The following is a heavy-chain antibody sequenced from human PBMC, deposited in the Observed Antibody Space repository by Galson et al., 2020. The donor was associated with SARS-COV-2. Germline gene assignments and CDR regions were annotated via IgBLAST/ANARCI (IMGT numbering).Heavy chain of an antibody. J-gene: IGHJ4*02. Sequence: GGSLRLSCAASGFTFDDYAMHWVRQAPGKGLEWVSGISWNSGSIGYADSVKGRFTISRDNAKNSLYLQMNSLRAEDTALYYCAKLQGDYGDYADYWGQGTLVTVS. CDR3: AKLQGDYGDYADY. D-gene: IGHD4-17*01. CDR2: ISWNSGSI. CDR1: GFTFDDYA. V-gene: IGHV3-9*01.